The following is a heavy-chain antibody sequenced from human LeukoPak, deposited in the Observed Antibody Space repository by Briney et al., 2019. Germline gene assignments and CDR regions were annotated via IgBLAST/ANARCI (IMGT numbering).Heavy chain of an antibody. J-gene: IGHJ6*03. D-gene: IGHD2-2*02. V-gene: IGHV1-8*03. CDR3: ARGPMGVPAAIDYYYYMDV. Sequence: ASVKVSCKASGYTFTSYDINWVRQATGQGLEWIGWMNPNSGNTGYAQKFQGRVTITRNTSISTAYMELSSLRSEDTAVYYCARGPMGVPAAIDYYYYMDVWGKGTTVTVSS. CDR1: GYTFTSYD. CDR2: MNPNSGNT.